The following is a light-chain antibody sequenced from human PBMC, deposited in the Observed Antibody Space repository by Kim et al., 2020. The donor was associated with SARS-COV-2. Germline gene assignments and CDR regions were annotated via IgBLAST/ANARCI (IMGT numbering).Light chain of an antibody. CDR1: RSDVGGHDN. Sequence: QSALTQPASVSGSPGQSITISCTGTRSDVGGHDNVSWYQQHPGKAPKLIIYDVTNRPSGVSGRFSGSKSGNTASLTISGLQAEDEADYHCASYPSTSALGVFGGGTQLTVL. CDR2: DVT. J-gene: IGLJ7*01. CDR3: ASYPSTSALGV. V-gene: IGLV2-14*03.